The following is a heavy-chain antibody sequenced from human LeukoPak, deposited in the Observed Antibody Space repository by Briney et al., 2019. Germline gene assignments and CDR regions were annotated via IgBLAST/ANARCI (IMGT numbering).Heavy chain of an antibody. J-gene: IGHJ4*02. CDR3: ARAKVTVPGRDF. V-gene: IGHV3-7*04. Sequence: GGSLRLSCVASGFTLSSYWMHWVRQAPGKGLEWVADIKQDGSAKYYVDSVQGRFTISRDNAQNSVYLQMNNLRPEDSALYYCARAKVTVPGRDFWGQGTLVTVSS. D-gene: IGHD4-17*01. CDR2: IKQDGSAK. CDR1: GFTLSSYW.